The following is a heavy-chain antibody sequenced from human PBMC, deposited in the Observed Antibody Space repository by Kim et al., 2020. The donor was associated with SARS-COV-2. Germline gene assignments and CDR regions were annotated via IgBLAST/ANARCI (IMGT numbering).Heavy chain of an antibody. CDR2: INNDGTII. Sequence: GGSLRLSCAASGFIFSDYYMSWIRQAPGKGLEWVSYINNDGTIIYDADSVKGRFTISRDNAKNSLYLQMNSLRAEDTAVYYCARGRFVSGPTFDSWGQGTLVTVSS. J-gene: IGHJ5*01. CDR3: ARGRFVSGPTFDS. CDR1: GFIFSDYY. V-gene: IGHV3-11*01. D-gene: IGHD6-19*01.